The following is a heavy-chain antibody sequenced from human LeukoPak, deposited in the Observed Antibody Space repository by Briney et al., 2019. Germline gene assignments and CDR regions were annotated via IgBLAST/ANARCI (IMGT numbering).Heavy chain of an antibody. D-gene: IGHD1-26*01. CDR2: ISSSSSYI. V-gene: IGHV3-21*01. CDR3: ARDLQALGFPI. CDR1: GFTFSSYS. Sequence: PGRSLRLSCAASGFTFSSYSMNWVRQAPGKGLEWVSSISSSSSYIYYADSVKGRFTISRDHAKNSLYLQMNSLRAEDTAVYYCARDLQALGFPIWGQGTMVTVSS. J-gene: IGHJ3*02.